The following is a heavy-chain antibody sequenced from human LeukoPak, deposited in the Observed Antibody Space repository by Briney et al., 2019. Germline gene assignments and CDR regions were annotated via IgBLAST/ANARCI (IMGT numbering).Heavy chain of an antibody. CDR2: IYTSGST. D-gene: IGHD3-10*01. J-gene: IGHJ5*02. CDR1: GGSISSYY. V-gene: IGHV4-4*09. Sequence: SENLSLTCTGSGGSISSYYWSWIRQPPGKGLEWIGYIYTSGSTNYNPSLKSRVTISVDTSKNQFSLKLSSVTAADTAVYYCARGPLLWFGSQIGNNWFDPWGQGTLVTVSS. CDR3: ARGPLLWFGSQIGNNWFDP.